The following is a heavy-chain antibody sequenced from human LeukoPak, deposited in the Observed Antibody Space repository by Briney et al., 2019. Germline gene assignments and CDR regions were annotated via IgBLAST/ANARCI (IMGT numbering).Heavy chain of an antibody. CDR2: ISADSGDR. D-gene: IGHD1-26*01. CDR3: ASGSYLWGGMDV. Sequence: ASVKVSCKASGDSFSNYGFAWVRQAPGQGLEWMGWISADSGDRYYAQNFQHRVTMTTDTSTTTGYMELRSLRSDDTAVYYCASGSYLWGGMDVWGQGTTVTVSS. V-gene: IGHV1-18*01. J-gene: IGHJ6*02. CDR1: GDSFSNYG.